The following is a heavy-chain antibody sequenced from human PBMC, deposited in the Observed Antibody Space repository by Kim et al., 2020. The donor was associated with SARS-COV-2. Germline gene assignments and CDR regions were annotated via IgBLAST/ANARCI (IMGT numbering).Heavy chain of an antibody. CDR3: ARENYNWNHLHNWFDP. J-gene: IGHJ5*02. CDR2: ISSSSSYI. D-gene: IGHD1-20*01. Sequence: GGSLRLSCAASGFTFSSYSMNWVRQAPGKGLEWVSSISSSSSYIYYADSVKGRFTISRDNAKNSLYLQMNSLRAEDTAVYYCARENYNWNHLHNWFDPWGQGTLVTVSS. V-gene: IGHV3-21*01. CDR1: GFTFSSYS.